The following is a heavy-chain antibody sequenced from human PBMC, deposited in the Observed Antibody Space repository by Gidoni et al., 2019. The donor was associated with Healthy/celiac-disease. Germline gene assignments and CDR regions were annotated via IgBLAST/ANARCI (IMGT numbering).Heavy chain of an antibody. CDR3: APGCPLRFLELFHLPFYF. CDR2: IYWNDDK. J-gene: IGHJ4*02. Sequence: QITLKESGPTLVKPTQTLTLTCTFSGFSLSTSGVGVGLIRQPPGKALEWLALIYWNDDKRYSPSRKGMLTIPKDPSKNPVVLTITHIDPVDPATYYCAPGCPLRFLELFHLPFYFWGQGTLVTVSS. CDR1: GFSLSTSGVG. V-gene: IGHV2-5*01. D-gene: IGHD3-3*01.